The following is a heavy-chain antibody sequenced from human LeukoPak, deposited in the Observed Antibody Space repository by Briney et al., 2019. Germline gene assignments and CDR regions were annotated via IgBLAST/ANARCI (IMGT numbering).Heavy chain of an antibody. CDR2: INPNSGCT. J-gene: IGHJ4*02. D-gene: IGHD6-13*01. CDR1: GYTFTGYY. Sequence: ASVKVSCKASGYTFTGYYMHWVRQAPGQGLEWMGWINPNSGCTNYAQKFQGRVTMTRDTSISTAYMELSRLRSDDTAVYYCARDRGIAAAGSADYWGQGTLVTVSS. V-gene: IGHV1-2*02. CDR3: ARDRGIAAAGSADY.